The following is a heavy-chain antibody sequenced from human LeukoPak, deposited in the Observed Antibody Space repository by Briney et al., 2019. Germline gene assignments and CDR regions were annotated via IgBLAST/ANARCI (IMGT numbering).Heavy chain of an antibody. D-gene: IGHD2/OR15-2a*01. J-gene: IGHJ6*03. CDR1: GFTFSSYS. V-gene: IGHV3-21*01. CDR3: ARGEFGDYYYFYMDV. Sequence: GGSLRLSCAASGFTFSSYSMNWVRQAPGKGLEWVSSITSSNNYIYYGDSVKGRFTISRDDAKNSLFLQMNSLRAEDTATYYCARGEFGDYYYFYMDVWGKGTPVTISS. CDR2: ITSSNNYI.